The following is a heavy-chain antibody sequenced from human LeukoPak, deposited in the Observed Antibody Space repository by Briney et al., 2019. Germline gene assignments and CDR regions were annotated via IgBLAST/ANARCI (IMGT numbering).Heavy chain of an antibody. CDR1: EFTFSSFS. CDR3: ARDRPIAAAGAFDY. J-gene: IGHJ4*02. V-gene: IGHV3-48*04. D-gene: IGHD6-13*01. CDR2: ISSSSIT. Sequence: GGSLRLSCAASEFTFSSFSMNWVRQAPGKGLEWVSYISSSSITYYADSVKGRFTISRDNAKNSLYLQMNSLRAEDTAVYYCARDRPIAAAGAFDYWGQGNLVTVSS.